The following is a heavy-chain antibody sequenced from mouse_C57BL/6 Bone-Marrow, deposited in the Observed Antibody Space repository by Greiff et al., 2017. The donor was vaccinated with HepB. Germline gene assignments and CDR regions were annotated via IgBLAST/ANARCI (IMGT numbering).Heavy chain of an antibody. Sequence: EVKLMESGGGLVKPGGSLKLSCAASGFTFSSYAMSWVRQTPEKRLEWVATISDGGSYTYYPDNVKGRFTISRDNAKNNLYLQMSHLKSEDTAMYYCARALTGRGYWGQGTTLTVSS. CDR1: GFTFSSYA. CDR3: ARALTGRGY. J-gene: IGHJ2*01. CDR2: ISDGGSYT. V-gene: IGHV5-4*03. D-gene: IGHD4-1*01.